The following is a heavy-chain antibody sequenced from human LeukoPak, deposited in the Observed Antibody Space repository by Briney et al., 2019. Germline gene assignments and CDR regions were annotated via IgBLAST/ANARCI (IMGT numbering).Heavy chain of an antibody. CDR1: GYKFSTYW. V-gene: IGHV5-51*01. CDR3: ARRSSGLDY. D-gene: IGHD6-19*01. CDR2: IYPDDSDT. Sequence: GQSLKISCKGSGYKFSTYWIAWVRQMPGKGLEWMGIIYPDDSDTRYSPSFQGQVTISADKSINTAYLQWSSLQASDTAMYYCARRSSGLDYWGQGTLVTVSS. J-gene: IGHJ4*02.